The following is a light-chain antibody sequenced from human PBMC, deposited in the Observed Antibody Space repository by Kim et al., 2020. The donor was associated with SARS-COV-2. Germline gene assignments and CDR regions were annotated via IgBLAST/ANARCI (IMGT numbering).Light chain of an antibody. CDR2: DDS. V-gene: IGLV3-21*03. CDR1: NIGSNR. Sequence: APGKTARITCGGNNIGSNRVHWYQQKPGQAPVLVIYDDSDRPSGIPERFSGSNSGNTATLTITRVEAGDEADYYCQVWDNSSDHVVFGGGTKLTVL. J-gene: IGLJ2*01. CDR3: QVWDNSSDHVV.